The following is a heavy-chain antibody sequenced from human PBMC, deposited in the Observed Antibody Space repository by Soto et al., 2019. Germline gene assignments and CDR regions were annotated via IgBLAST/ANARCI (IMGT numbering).Heavy chain of an antibody. D-gene: IGHD6-13*01. CDR1: GFIFNKYA. CDR3: ASPKVTSSWSSDY. Sequence: EVQLLQSGGELVQPGESLRLSCAASGFIFNKYAMTWVRQAPGKGLEWVSAISVDGDTTYYADSVKGRFTISRDNSKNTLFLQMNSLTYEDTALYYCASPKVTSSWSSDYWCQGTLDTVSS. J-gene: IGHJ4*02. CDR2: ISVDGDTT. V-gene: IGHV3-23*01.